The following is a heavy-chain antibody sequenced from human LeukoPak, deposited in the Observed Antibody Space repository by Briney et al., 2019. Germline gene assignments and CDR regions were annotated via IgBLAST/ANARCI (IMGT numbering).Heavy chain of an antibody. V-gene: IGHV4-34*01. D-gene: IGHD1-14*01. CDR1: GGSFNSYY. CDR2: VYHLGTT. Sequence: SETLSLTCAVHGGSFNSYYWTWVRQPPGKGLEWIGEVYHLGTTAYNPSLESRVTISVDTSKNQFSLRLNSVTAADTAVYYCARGVFPGIPRKNYFDPWGQGILVTVSS. CDR3: ARGVFPGIPRKNYFDP. J-gene: IGHJ5*02.